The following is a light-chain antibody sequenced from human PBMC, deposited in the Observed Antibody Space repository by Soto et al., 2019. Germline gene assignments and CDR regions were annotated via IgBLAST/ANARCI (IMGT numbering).Light chain of an antibody. CDR3: QQYKSWPIT. V-gene: IGKV3D-15*01. J-gene: IGKJ5*01. Sequence: EIVMTQSPATLSVSPGESATLSCRATQNINSDLAWYVQKPGQSPRRVIYGASTWGTDVPPRFTGSGSGAEFMLTYSGLQSEEVAVYYCQQYKSWPITFGQGTRL. CDR2: GAS. CDR1: QNINSD.